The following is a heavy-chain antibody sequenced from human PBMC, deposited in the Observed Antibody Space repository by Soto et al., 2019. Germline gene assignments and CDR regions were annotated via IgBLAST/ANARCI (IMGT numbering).Heavy chain of an antibody. CDR3: ARDRGYDAHDYYYNAMDV. CDR1: GFTFRTYT. CDR2: IRGFSPYT. D-gene: IGHD2-15*01. J-gene: IGHJ6*02. Sequence: VGSLRLSCISSGFTFRTYTMNWVRQAPGKGLEWVSGIRGFSPYTFYAESVKGRFTISRDNAKNSLYLQMNSLRAEDTAVYYCARDRGYDAHDYYYNAMDVCGQGTTLTVSS. V-gene: IGHV3-21*01.